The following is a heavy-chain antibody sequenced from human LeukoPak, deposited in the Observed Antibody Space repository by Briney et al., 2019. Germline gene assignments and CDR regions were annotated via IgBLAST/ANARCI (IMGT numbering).Heavy chain of an antibody. V-gene: IGHV1-8*01. CDR2: MNPNSGNT. Sequence: ASVKVSCKASGYTFTSYDINWVRQATGPGLEWMGWMNPNSGNTGYAQKFQGRVTMTRNTSISTAYMELSSLRSADTAVYYCARLERLVGATTGLDYWGQGTLVTVSS. CDR1: GYTFTSYD. J-gene: IGHJ4*02. CDR3: ARLERLVGATTGLDY. D-gene: IGHD1-26*01.